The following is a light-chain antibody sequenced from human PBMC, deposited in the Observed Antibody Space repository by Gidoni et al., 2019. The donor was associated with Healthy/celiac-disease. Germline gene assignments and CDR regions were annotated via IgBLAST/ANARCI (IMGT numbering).Light chain of an antibody. Sequence: EVVLTQSPGTLSLSPGERATLTCSASHSVSSSYLSWYQQKPGQAPRLLIYGASSRATGIPDRFSGSGSGTDFTLTISRLEPEDFAVYYCQQYSSSPQTFGPGTKVDIK. J-gene: IGKJ3*01. V-gene: IGKV3-20*01. CDR2: GAS. CDR1: HSVSSSY. CDR3: QQYSSSPQT.